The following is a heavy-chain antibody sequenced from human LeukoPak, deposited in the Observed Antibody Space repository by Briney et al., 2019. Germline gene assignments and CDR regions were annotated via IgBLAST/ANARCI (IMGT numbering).Heavy chain of an antibody. CDR1: GFTFSSYA. V-gene: IGHV3-23*01. D-gene: IGHD3-22*01. Sequence: GGSLRLSCAASGFTFSSYAMSWVRQAPGKGLEWVSAISGSGGSTYYADSVKGRFTISRDNAKNSLYLQMNSLRAEDAAVYYCARPGGLFYYDSSGYEAFDIWGQGTMVTVSS. J-gene: IGHJ3*02. CDR3: ARPGGLFYYDSSGYEAFDI. CDR2: ISGSGGST.